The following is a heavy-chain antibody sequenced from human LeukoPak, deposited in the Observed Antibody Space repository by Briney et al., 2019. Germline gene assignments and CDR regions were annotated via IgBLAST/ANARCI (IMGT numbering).Heavy chain of an antibody. Sequence: PGGSLRLSCAAPGFTFSSYWMSWVRQAPGKGLEWVANIKQDGSEKYYVDSVKGRFTISRDNAKNSLYLQMNSLRAEDTAVYYCAKTYSGSYYYYYYYYYMDVWGKGTTVTVSS. CDR1: GFTFSSYW. CDR3: AKTYSGSYYYYYYYYYMDV. D-gene: IGHD1-26*01. CDR2: IKQDGSEK. J-gene: IGHJ6*03. V-gene: IGHV3-7*01.